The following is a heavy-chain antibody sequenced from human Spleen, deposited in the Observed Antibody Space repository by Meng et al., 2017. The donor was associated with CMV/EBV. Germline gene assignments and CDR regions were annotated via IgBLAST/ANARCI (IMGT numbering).Heavy chain of an antibody. Sequence: SETLSLTCSVSSYAISSAFYWGWIRQPPGKGLEWIGSIYHTGDTDYNSSLKSRVTMSVDTSENQFSLNLSSVTAADTAVYYCVRGPKNYCDSSGGYYFDYWGQGTLVTVSS. CDR2: IYHTGDT. V-gene: IGHV4-38-2*02. D-gene: IGHD3-22*01. CDR1: SYAISSAFY. J-gene: IGHJ4*02. CDR3: VRGPKNYCDSSGGYYFDY.